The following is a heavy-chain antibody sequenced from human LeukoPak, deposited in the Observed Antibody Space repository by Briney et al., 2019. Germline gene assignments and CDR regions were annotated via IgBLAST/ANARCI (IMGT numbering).Heavy chain of an antibody. D-gene: IGHD6-13*01. CDR3: AREGGIAAADLNWFDP. CDR2: INPNSGGT. V-gene: IGHV1-2*02. J-gene: IGHJ5*02. CDR1: GYNLTDYY. Sequence: GASVKVSCKASGYNLTDYYMHWVRQAPGQGLEWMGWINPNSGGTNYAQKFQGRVTMTRDTSISTAYMELSGLRSDDTAMYYCAREGGIAAADLNWFDPWGQGTLVTVSS.